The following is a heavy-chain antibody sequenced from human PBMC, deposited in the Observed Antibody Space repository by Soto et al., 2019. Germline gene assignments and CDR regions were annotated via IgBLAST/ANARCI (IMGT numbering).Heavy chain of an antibody. CDR1: GGTFNNYA. J-gene: IGHJ4*02. V-gene: IGHV1-69*06. CDR3: ARWGGLSCSGAVCFKKPFDY. Sequence: QVQLVQSGAEVKRPESSMKVSCKPSGGTFNNYAINWVRQAPGQGLEWMGAIIPISGTTKYAQKFRGRVTITADKSTSTVYMDLSSLRSEDTAVYYCARWGGLSCSGAVCFKKPFDYWGQGTLGTVSS. D-gene: IGHD2-8*02. CDR2: IIPISGTT.